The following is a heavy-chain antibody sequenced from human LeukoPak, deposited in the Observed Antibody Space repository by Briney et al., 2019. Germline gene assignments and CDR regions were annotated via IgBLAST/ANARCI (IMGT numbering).Heavy chain of an antibody. J-gene: IGHJ6*02. CDR1: GGSFSGYY. Sequence: PSETLSLTCAVYGGSFSGYYWSWIRQPPGKGLEWIGEINHSGSTNYNPSLKSRVTISIDTSMNQFSLKLSSVTAADTAVYYCARAEVVPAATPRLYYYGMDVWGQGTTVTVSS. V-gene: IGHV4-34*01. CDR2: INHSGST. CDR3: ARAEVVPAATPRLYYYGMDV. D-gene: IGHD2-2*01.